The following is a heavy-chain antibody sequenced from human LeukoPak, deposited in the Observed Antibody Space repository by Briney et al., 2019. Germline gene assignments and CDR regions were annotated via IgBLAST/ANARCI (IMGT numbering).Heavy chain of an antibody. CDR2: INHSGST. J-gene: IGHJ4*02. CDR3: ARGRYCSTSCYYDY. Sequence: SETLSLTCAVYGGSFSGYYWSWIRQPPGKGLEWIGEINHSGSTNYNPSLKSRVTISVDTSKNQFSLKPSSVTAADTAVYYCARGRYCSTSCYYDYWGQGTLVTVSS. CDR1: GGSFSGYY. V-gene: IGHV4-34*01. D-gene: IGHD2-2*01.